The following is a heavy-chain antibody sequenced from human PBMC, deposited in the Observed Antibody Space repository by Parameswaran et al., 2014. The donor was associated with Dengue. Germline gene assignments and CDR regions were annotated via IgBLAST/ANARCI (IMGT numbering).Heavy chain of an antibody. V-gene: IGHV1-2*02. D-gene: IGHD5-12*01. J-gene: IGHJ4*02. Sequence: WVRQAPGQGLEWMGCINPNSGGTKYALNFQGRVTMTRDTSISTAYMDLSSLRPDDTAVYFCARGRYSAYDYVVLGYWGQGTLVTVSS. CDR2: INPNSGGT. CDR3: ARGRYSAYDYVVLGY.